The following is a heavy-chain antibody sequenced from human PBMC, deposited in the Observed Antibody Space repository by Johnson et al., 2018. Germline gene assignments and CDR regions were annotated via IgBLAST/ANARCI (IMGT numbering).Heavy chain of an antibody. J-gene: IGHJ3*01. V-gene: IGHV3-15*01. CDR1: GFIFSDAW. CDR3: TTDLALIPFESFDF. Sequence: EVQLLESGGGLVKPGGSLRLSCAASGFIFSDAWMSWVRQAPGEGLEWVALIKTNTDGGATDYAAPVRGRFSISRDDSKNPLFLQMNSLQIEDTAVYYCTTDLALIPFESFDFWGQGTMVTVSS. CDR2: IKTNTDGGAT. D-gene: IGHD2-2*02.